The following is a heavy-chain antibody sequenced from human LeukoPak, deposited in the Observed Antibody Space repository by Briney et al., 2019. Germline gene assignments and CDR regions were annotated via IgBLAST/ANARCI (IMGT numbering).Heavy chain of an antibody. CDR2: IYYSGST. D-gene: IGHD3-10*01. CDR1: GGSISSGGYS. J-gene: IGHJ6*03. V-gene: IGHV4-30-4*07. CDR3: ARGGSYFLNYYYYYMDV. Sequence: SETLSLTCAVSGGSISSGGYSWSWIRQPPAKGLEWIGYIYYSGSTYYNPSLKSRVTISVDTSKNQFSLKLSSVTAADTAVHYCARGGSYFLNYYYYYMDVWGKGTTVTVSS.